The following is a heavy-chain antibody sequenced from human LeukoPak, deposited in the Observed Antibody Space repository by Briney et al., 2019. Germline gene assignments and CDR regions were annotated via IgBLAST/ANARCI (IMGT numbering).Heavy chain of an antibody. V-gene: IGHV3-64*01. D-gene: IGHD3-3*01. J-gene: IGHJ4*02. CDR2: ISSNGGST. CDR3: ARPFLRFLEWLPSPLDY. Sequence: GGSRRLSCAASGFTFSSYAMHWVRQAPGKGLEYVSAISSNGGSTYYANSVKGRFTISRDNSKNTLYLRMGSLRAEDMAVYYCARPFLRFLEWLPSPLDYWGQGTLVTVSS. CDR1: GFTFSSYA.